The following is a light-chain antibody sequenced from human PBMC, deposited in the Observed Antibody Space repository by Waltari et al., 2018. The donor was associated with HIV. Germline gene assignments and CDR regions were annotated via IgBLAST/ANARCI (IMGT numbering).Light chain of an antibody. CDR3: QQYNNWPPWT. CDR2: DAS. V-gene: IGKV3-15*01. Sequence: EIVMTQSPAILSVSPGERVTLSCRASQSVSSSLAWYQQKPGQAPRLLIYDASTRATGIPVRFSASGSGTEFTLTISSLQSEDFALYYCQQYNNWPPWTFGQGTKVEIK. J-gene: IGKJ1*01. CDR1: QSVSSS.